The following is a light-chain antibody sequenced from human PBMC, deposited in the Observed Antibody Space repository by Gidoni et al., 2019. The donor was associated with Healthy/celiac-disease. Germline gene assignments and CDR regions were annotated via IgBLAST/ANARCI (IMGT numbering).Light chain of an antibody. CDR1: QSVSSN. Sequence: DIVMTQSPATLSVSPGGRATLSCRASQSVSSNLAWYQQKPGQAPRLLIYGASTRATGIPARFSGSGSGTEFTLTISSLQSEDFAVYYCQQYNNWLFTFGPGTKVDIK. V-gene: IGKV3-15*01. J-gene: IGKJ3*01. CDR2: GAS. CDR3: QQYNNWLFT.